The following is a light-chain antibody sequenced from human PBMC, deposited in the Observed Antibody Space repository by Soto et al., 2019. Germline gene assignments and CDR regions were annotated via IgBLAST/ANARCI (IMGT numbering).Light chain of an antibody. Sequence: QSVLTQPPSVSGAPGQRVAISCTGSSSNIGAEYDVHWYQHHPGKAPRLIIYEVVQRPSGVPDRFSGSKSGNTASLTVSGLQAADEADYFCKSYAGSNTYVFGSGTKATV. CDR3: KSYAGSNTYV. CDR2: EVV. V-gene: IGLV1-40*01. J-gene: IGLJ1*01. CDR1: SSNIGAEYD.